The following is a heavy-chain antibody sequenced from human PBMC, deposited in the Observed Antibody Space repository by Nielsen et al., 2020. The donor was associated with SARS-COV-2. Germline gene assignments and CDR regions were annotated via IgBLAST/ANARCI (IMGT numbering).Heavy chain of an antibody. D-gene: IGHD4-17*01. CDR2: IIPIFGTA. J-gene: IGHJ4*02. V-gene: IGHV1-69*13. CDR3: ARDRARRYGDYDTGGPVDY. CDR1: GGTFSSYA. Sequence: SVKVSCKASGGTFSSYAISWVRQAPGQGLEWMGGIIPIFGTANYAQKFQGRVTITADESTSTAYMELSSLRSEDTAVYYCARDRARRYGDYDTGGPVDYWGQGTLVTVSS.